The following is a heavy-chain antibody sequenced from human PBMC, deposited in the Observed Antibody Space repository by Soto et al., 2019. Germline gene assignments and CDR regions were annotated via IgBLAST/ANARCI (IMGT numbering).Heavy chain of an antibody. V-gene: IGHV4-61*01. D-gene: IGHD2-15*01. CDR1: RGSVSSATYY. CDR2: IYYSGST. CDR3: ARDNCSGGSRYGPRWFDP. Sequence: SETLSLTCTVSRGSVSSATYYWNWIRQPPGKPLEWIGYIYYSGSTYYNPSLKSRVTISVDTSKNQFSLKLSSVTAADTAVYYCARDNCSGGSRYGPRWFDPWGQGTLVTVSS. J-gene: IGHJ5*02.